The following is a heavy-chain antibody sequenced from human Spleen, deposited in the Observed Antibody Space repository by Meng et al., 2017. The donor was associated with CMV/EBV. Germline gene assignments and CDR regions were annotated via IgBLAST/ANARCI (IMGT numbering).Heavy chain of an antibody. CDR3: ARNMAV. CDR2: ISYTGYI. CDR1: GASISANY. V-gene: IGHV4-59*01. Sequence: GSLRLSCTVSGASISANYWSWSRRPPGKGLEYIGSISYTGYIEYNPSLKGRVAISVDTSKNHFSLKLRSVTAADTAVYYCARNMAVWGQGTTVTVSS. J-gene: IGHJ6*02.